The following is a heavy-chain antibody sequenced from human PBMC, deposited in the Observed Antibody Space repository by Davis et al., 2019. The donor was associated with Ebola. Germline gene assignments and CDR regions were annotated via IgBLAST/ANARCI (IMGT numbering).Heavy chain of an antibody. Sequence: PGGSLRLSCAASGFTYSSYSMNWVRQAPGKGLEWVSSISSSSSYINYADSVKGRFTISRDNAKNSLYLQMNSLRAEDTAVYYCARDPPSGVIFDYWGQGTLVTVSS. CDR1: GFTYSSYS. J-gene: IGHJ4*02. CDR3: ARDPPSGVIFDY. V-gene: IGHV3-21*01. CDR2: ISSSSSYI. D-gene: IGHD3-22*01.